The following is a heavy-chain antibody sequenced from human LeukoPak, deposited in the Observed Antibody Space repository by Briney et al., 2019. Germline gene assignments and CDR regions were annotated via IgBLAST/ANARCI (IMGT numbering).Heavy chain of an antibody. CDR2: IIPILGIA. D-gene: IGHD2-15*01. J-gene: IGHJ4*02. Sequence: SVKVSCKASGGTFSSYAISWVRQAPGQGLEWMGRIIPILGIANYAQKFQGRVTITADKSTSTAYMELSSLRSGDTAVYYCARNLYGGNFDYWGQGTLVTVSS. V-gene: IGHV1-69*04. CDR1: GGTFSSYA. CDR3: ARNLYGGNFDY.